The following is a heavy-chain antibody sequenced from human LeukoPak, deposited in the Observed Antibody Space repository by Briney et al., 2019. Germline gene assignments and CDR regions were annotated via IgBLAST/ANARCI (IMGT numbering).Heavy chain of an antibody. CDR3: ARGEGAAVLGDY. V-gene: IGHV6-1*01. CDR2: TYYRSKWYN. CDR1: GDSVSSNSAA. J-gene: IGHJ4*02. Sequence: SQTLSLTCAISGDSVSSNSAAWNWIRQSPSRGLEWLGRTYYRSKWYNDYAVSVKSRITINPDTSKNQVSLQLNSVTPDDTALYYCARGEGAAVLGDYWGQGTLVTVSS. D-gene: IGHD6-13*01.